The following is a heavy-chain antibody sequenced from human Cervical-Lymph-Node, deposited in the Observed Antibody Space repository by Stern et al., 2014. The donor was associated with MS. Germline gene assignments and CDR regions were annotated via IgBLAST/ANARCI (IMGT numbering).Heavy chain of an antibody. CDR2: IWYDGSNK. D-gene: IGHD2-2*01. CDR3: ARGYQLSRFGMDV. V-gene: IGHV3-33*01. Sequence: MQLVESGGGVVQPGRSLRLSCAASGFTFSSYGMHWVRQAPGKGLEWVAVIWYDGSNKYYADSVKGRFTISRDNSKNTLYLQMNSLRAEDTAVYYCARGYQLSRFGMDVWGQGTTVTVSS. CDR1: GFTFSSYG. J-gene: IGHJ6*02.